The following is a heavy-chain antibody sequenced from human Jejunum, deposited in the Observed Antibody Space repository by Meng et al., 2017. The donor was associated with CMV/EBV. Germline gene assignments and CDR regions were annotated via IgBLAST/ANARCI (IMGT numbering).Heavy chain of an antibody. Sequence: SGFTFDDYAMHWVRQAPGKGLEWVSILYSGGFTYYADSVKGRFTISRDNSKNTVFLQMNSLRAEDTAIYYCASPYNSTSAEYFRQWGQGTLVTVSS. J-gene: IGHJ1*01. CDR2: LYSGGFT. V-gene: IGHV3-53*01. CDR3: ASPYNSTSAEYFRQ. CDR1: GFTFDDYA. D-gene: IGHD2/OR15-2a*01.